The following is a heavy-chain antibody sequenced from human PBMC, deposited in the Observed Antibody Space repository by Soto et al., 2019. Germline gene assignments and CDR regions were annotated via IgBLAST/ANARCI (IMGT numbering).Heavy chain of an antibody. V-gene: IGHV3-33*01. D-gene: IGHD1-26*01. CDR3: AAGEPLNY. Sequence: GGSLRLSCVASGFMFSNYGMHWVRQAPGKGLEWVAIIWYDGSNKYYADSVKGRFTISRDNSRNTVYLQMNSLRAEDTAMYYCAAGEPLNYRGQGTLVTVSS. CDR1: GFMFSNYG. J-gene: IGHJ4*02. CDR2: IWYDGSNK.